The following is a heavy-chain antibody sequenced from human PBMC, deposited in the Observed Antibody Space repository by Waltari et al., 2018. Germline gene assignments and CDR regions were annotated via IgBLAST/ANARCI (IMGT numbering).Heavy chain of an antibody. V-gene: IGHV4-61*02. D-gene: IGHD6-6*01. J-gene: IGHJ5*02. Sequence: QVQLQESGPGLVKPSQTLSLTCTVSGGSISSGSYYWRWIRQPAGKGLEWIGRIYTSGSTNYNPSLKSRVTISVDTSKNQFSLKLSSVTAADTAVYYCARAPIAARRGDWFDPWGQGTLVTVSS. CDR2: IYTSGST. CDR1: GGSISSGSYY. CDR3: ARAPIAARRGDWFDP.